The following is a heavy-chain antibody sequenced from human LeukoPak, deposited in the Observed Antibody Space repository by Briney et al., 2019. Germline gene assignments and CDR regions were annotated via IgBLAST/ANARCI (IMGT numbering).Heavy chain of an antibody. V-gene: IGHV4-39*07. CDR2: LDESGRP. Sequence: SETLSLTCSVSGGSIRSGDHHWAWVRQPPGKGLEFIGSLDESGRPYYHRPLKSRVSISGDTSGKQFSLNLTSVTAADTAVYFCARDFGGYPFFMDVWGRGTTVIVSS. CDR3: ARDFGGYPFFMDV. CDR1: GGSIRSGDHH. J-gene: IGHJ6*03. D-gene: IGHD3-10*01.